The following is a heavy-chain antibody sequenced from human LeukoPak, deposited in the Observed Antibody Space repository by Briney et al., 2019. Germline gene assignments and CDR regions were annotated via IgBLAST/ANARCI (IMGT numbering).Heavy chain of an antibody. CDR2: LKNNGDNI. CDR1: GFIFGHYA. CDR3: ARAYYYDSSGYSPPHY. J-gene: IGHJ4*02. Sequence: GGSLRLSCSASGFIFGHYAMHWVRQAPGKGLEYVSSLKNNGDNIYYTDSVKGRFTISRDNSRSTLYLQQSSLRPEDTAVYYCARAYYYDSSGYSPPHYWGQGTLVTVSS. D-gene: IGHD3-22*01. V-gene: IGHV3-64D*06.